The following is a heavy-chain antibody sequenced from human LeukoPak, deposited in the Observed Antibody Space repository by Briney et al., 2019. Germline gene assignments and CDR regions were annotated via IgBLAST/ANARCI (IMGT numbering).Heavy chain of an antibody. D-gene: IGHD3-9*01. CDR2: VSHVGST. Sequence: SETLSLTCTLSGDSISSSGSYWGWIRQPPGKGLEWIGSVSHVGSTYYNPSLKSRLTISIDSSKNQYSLNLKSVTAADTAVYYCARDGRRRFDWLCWFDLWGQGTVVSVYS. V-gene: IGHV4-39*07. J-gene: IGHJ5*02. CDR3: ARDGRRRFDWLCWFDL. CDR1: GDSISSSGSY.